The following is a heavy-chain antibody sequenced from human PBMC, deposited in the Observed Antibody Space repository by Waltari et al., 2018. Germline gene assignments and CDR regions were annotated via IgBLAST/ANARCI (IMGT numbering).Heavy chain of an antibody. CDR2: IWYDGSNE. J-gene: IGHJ4*02. CDR1: GFTFSSYG. Sequence: QVQLVESGGGVVQPGMSLRLSCAASGFTFSSYGMHWVRQAPGRGLEWLAGIWYDGSNEYYADSVKGRFTISRDNAKNTLYLQMNGLRAEDTAVYYCAKDRQAGTYLGLNFLYWGQGTLVTVSS. V-gene: IGHV3-33*06. D-gene: IGHD1-26*01. CDR3: AKDRQAGTYLGLNFLY.